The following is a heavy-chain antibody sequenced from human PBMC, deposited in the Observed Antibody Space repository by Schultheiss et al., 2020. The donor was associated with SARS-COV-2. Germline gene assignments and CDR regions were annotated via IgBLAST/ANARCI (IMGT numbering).Heavy chain of an antibody. CDR3: AKDYRTWVGELLH. J-gene: IGHJ4*02. CDR2: ISYDGSNK. CDR1: GFTFSSYA. D-gene: IGHD3-10*01. V-gene: IGHV3-30-3*01. Sequence: GGSLRLSCAASGFTFSSYAMHWVRQAPGKGLEWVAVISYDGSNKYYADSVNGRFTISRDNSKNTVYLQMNSLRAEDTAVYYCAKDYRTWVGELLHWGQGTLVTVSS.